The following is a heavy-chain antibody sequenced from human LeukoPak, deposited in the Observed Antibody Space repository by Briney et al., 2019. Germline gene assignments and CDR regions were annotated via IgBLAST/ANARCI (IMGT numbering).Heavy chain of an antibody. J-gene: IGHJ3*02. CDR1: GFTFSSYG. V-gene: IGHV3-30*02. D-gene: IGHD5-12*01. Sequence: GGSLRLSGAASGFTFSSYGMHWVRQAPGKGLEWVAFIRYDGSNKYYADSVKGRFTISRDNSKNTLYLQMNSLRAEDTAVYYCAKERSRASPRYDTLDAFDIWGQGTMVTVSS. CDR3: AKERSRASPRYDTLDAFDI. CDR2: IRYDGSNK.